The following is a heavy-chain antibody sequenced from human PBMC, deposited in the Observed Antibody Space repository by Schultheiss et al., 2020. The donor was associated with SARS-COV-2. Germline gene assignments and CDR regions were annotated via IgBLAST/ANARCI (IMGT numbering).Heavy chain of an antibody. CDR1: GGPISSYY. V-gene: IGHV4-59*12. D-gene: IGHD6-6*01. CDR3: ARGLGIAARLDWFDP. J-gene: IGHJ5*02. Sequence: SETLSLTCTVSGGPISSYYWSWIRQPPGKALEWIGYIYYSGSTNYNPSLKSRVTISVDTSKNQFSLKLSSVTAADTAVYYCARGLGIAARLDWFDPWGQGTLVTVSS. CDR2: IYYSGST.